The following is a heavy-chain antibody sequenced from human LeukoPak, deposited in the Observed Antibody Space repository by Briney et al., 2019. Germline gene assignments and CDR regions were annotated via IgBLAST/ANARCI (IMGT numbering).Heavy chain of an antibody. Sequence: PSETLSLTCAVYGGSFSGYYWSWIRQPPGKGLEWIGEINHSGSTNYNPSLKSRVTISVDTSKNQFSLKLSSVTAADTAVYYCAGRRRRYSSSSIRHQDWFDPWGQGTLVTVSS. V-gene: IGHV4-34*01. CDR2: INHSGST. CDR3: AGRRRRYSSSSIRHQDWFDP. CDR1: GGSFSGYY. J-gene: IGHJ5*02. D-gene: IGHD6-6*01.